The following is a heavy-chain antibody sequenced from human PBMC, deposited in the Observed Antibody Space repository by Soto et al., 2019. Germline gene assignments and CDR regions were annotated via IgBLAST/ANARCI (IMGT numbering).Heavy chain of an antibody. CDR2: ISRIHKI. D-gene: IGHD4-4*01. CDR3: ARDLRTVAAYGFDI. V-gene: IGHV3-21*01. CDR1: GFTFSDYS. J-gene: IGHJ3*02. Sequence: EVQLVESGGGLVKAGGSLRLSCAASGFTFSDYSINWVRQAPGKGLEWVSTISRIHKIYYADSVKGRFTISSDNAQNSLYLQMNSLRGEDTAVYYCARDLRTVAAYGFDIWGRGTMVTVSS.